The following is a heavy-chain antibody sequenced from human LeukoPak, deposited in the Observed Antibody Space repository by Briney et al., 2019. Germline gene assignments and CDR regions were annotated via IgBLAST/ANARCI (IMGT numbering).Heavy chain of an antibody. J-gene: IGHJ3*02. D-gene: IGHD1-7*01. Sequence: ASVKVSCKASGYTFTSYGISWVRQAPGQGLEWMGWISAYNGNTNNAYKLHGRGTMTTDTATTTTSLELRSLRLSDTDRDFFARDKLGLELLAIWGEGTMVTVSP. CDR2: ISAYNGNT. V-gene: IGHV1-18*01. CDR1: GYTFTSYG. CDR3: ARDKLGLELLAI.